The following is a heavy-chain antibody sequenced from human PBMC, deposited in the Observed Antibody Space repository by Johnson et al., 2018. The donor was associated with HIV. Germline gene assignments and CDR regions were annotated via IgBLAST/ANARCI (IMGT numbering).Heavy chain of an antibody. Sequence: VQLVESGGGLVQPGGSLRLSCAASGFTFSSYDMHWVRQATGKSLEWVSVIGTAGDTYYAGSVKGRFNISRDNSKNTLYLQMNSLRAEDTALYYCARACRDGYTCDAFDIWGQGTMVTVSS. CDR3: ARACRDGYTCDAFDI. CDR1: GFTFSSYD. V-gene: IGHV3-13*01. J-gene: IGHJ3*02. CDR2: IGTAGDT. D-gene: IGHD5-24*01.